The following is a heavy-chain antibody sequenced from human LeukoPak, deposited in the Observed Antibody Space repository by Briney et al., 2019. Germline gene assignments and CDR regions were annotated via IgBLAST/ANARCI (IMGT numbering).Heavy chain of an antibody. CDR1: GESFSGYF. CDR2: INHSGSTS. Sequence: SETLSLTCAVYGESFSGYFWNWIRQPPGKGLEWIGEINHSGSTSNHNPSLKSRVTMSVDTSKNQFSLKLNSVTAAGTAVYYCARQEGGKVGPYWGQGTLVTVSS. CDR3: ARQEGGKVGPY. J-gene: IGHJ4*02. V-gene: IGHV4-34*01. D-gene: IGHD1-26*01.